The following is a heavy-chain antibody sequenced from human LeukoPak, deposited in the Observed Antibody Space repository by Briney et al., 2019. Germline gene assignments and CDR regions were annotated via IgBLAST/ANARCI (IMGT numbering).Heavy chain of an antibody. D-gene: IGHD1-1*01. CDR3: ARGGTFVSDY. V-gene: IGHV3-7*01. Sequence: PGGSLRLSCAASGFTFSTFWMSWVRQPPGKGLEWVANINQGGSEKYYVDSMKGRFTVSRDNAKNSLYLQMDSLRAEDTAVYYCARGGTFVSDYWGQGTLVTVSS. J-gene: IGHJ4*02. CDR1: GFTFSTFW. CDR2: INQGGSEK.